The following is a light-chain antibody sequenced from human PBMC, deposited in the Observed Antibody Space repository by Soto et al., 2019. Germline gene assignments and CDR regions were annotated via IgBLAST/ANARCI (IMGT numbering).Light chain of an antibody. CDR1: SSDIGTYDS. CDR3: SSYAGRDVYV. CDR2: EVV. V-gene: IGLV2-8*01. J-gene: IGLJ1*01. Sequence: QSALTQPPSASGSPGQSVTISCTGASSDIGTYDSVSWYQQQAGKAPKLIIYEVVKRPSGVPDRFSGSKSGNMASLTVSGLQVEDEADYYCSSYAGRDVYVFGTGTKVTVL.